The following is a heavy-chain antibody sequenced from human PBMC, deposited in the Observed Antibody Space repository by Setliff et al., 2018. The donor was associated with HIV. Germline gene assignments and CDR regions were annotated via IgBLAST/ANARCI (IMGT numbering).Heavy chain of an antibody. CDR3: ARDLIRITPHGDLPF. CDR1: GDSISTDY. D-gene: IGHD2-15*01. Sequence: SETLSLTCTVSGDSISTDYWTWIRQPPGKGLEWIGYIYNSASTSYNPSLKSRVTMTRDTSSTTAYMELSTLRSDDTALYYCARDLIRITPHGDLPFWGQGTLVTVSS. J-gene: IGHJ4*02. CDR2: IYNSAST. V-gene: IGHV4-4*08.